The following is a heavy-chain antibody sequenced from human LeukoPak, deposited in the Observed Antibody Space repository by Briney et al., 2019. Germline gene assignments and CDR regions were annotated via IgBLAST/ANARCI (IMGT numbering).Heavy chain of an antibody. J-gene: IGHJ4*02. CDR3: ARDLGQYNSDWGRSFDY. Sequence: ASVKVSCKASGYTFTSYAMNWVRQAPGQGLEWMGWINTNTGNPMYAQGFTGRFVFSLDTSVNTAYLQINSLKAEDTALYYCARDLGQYNSDWGRSFDYWGQGTLVTVSS. CDR1: GYTFTSYA. V-gene: IGHV7-4-1*02. D-gene: IGHD3-16*01. CDR2: INTNTGNP.